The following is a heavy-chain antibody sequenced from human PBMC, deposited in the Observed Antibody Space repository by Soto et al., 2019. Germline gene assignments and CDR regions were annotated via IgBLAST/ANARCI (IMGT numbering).Heavy chain of an antibody. CDR3: ARRRIAPTTNFNY. V-gene: IGHV4-39*01. D-gene: IGHD6-13*01. J-gene: IGHJ4*02. CDR1: GGSITSSSFY. CDR2: IFHTGAT. Sequence: ASETLSLTCTVSGGSITSSSFYWGWIRQPPGKGLEWIGHIFHTGATYDNPTLKSRLRMSVDTSKNQFSLNLSSVTATDTAVYHGARRRIAPTTNFNYWGQGTLGTVAS.